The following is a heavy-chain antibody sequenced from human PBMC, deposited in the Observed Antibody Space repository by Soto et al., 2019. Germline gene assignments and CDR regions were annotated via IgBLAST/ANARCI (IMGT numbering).Heavy chain of an antibody. CDR3: ARNVFNYYDSSGYLVPTNWFDP. CDR1: GYSFTSYW. J-gene: IGHJ5*02. Sequence: GESLKISCKGSGYSFTSYWIGWVRQMPGKGLEWMGIIYPGDSDTRYSPSFQVHVTVSADKSISTAYLQWSSLKASDTAMYYCARNVFNYYDSSGYLVPTNWFDPWGQGTLVTVSS. V-gene: IGHV5-51*01. D-gene: IGHD3-22*01. CDR2: IYPGDSDT.